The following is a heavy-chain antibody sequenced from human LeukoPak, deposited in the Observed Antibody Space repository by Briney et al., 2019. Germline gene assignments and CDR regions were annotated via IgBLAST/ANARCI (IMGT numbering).Heavy chain of an antibody. Sequence: GGSLRLSCAASGFTFSDYYMSWIRQAPGKGLEWVSYISSSGSTIYYADSVKGRFTISRDNAKNSLYLQMNSLRAEDTAVYYCARHSKAAAGTYYYYYMDVWGKGTTVTVSS. V-gene: IGHV3-11*01. D-gene: IGHD6-13*01. CDR1: GFTFSDYY. CDR2: ISSSGSTI. CDR3: ARHSKAAAGTYYYYYMDV. J-gene: IGHJ6*03.